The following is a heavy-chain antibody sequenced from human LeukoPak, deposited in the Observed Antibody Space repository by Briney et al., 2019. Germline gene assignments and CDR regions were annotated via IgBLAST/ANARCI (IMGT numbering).Heavy chain of an antibody. CDR3: SRLGPTTQPYFDL. Sequence: GESLKISCKGSCYSFTSYWIGWVRQMPGKVLEWMGIIYPGDSDTRYSPSFQGQVTISADKSISTAYLQWSSLKASDTAMYYCSRLGPTTQPYFDLWGRGTLVTVSS. V-gene: IGHV5-51*01. CDR1: CYSFTSYW. J-gene: IGHJ2*01. CDR2: IYPGDSDT. D-gene: IGHD1-26*01.